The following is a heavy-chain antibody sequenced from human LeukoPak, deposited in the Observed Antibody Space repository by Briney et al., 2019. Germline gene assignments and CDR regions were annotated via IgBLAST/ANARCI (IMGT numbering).Heavy chain of an antibody. D-gene: IGHD3-22*01. CDR1: GYTFTSYG. J-gene: IGHJ5*02. V-gene: IGHV1-18*01. CDR2: ISAYNGNT. CDR3: ARVSLTYYDSSGYYGGDWFDP. Sequence: ASVKVSCKAFGYTFTSYGISWVRQAPGQGLEWMGWISAYNGNTNYAQKLQGRVTMTTDTSTSTAYMELRGLRSDDTAVYYCARVSLTYYDSSGYYGGDWFDPWGQGTLVTVSS.